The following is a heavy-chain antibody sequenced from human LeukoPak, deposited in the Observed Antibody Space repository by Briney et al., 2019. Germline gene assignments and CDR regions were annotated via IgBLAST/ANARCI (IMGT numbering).Heavy chain of an antibody. J-gene: IGHJ6*02. CDR2: ISSSSSYI. D-gene: IGHD2-2*01. CDR3: ARDVALDIVVVPAADKDYYYYGMDV. V-gene: IGHV3-21*01. CDR1: GFTFSSYS. Sequence: PGGSLRLSCAASGFTFSSYSMNWVRQAPGKGLEWVSSISSSSSYIYYADSVKGRFTISRDNAKNSLYLQMNSLRAEDTAVYYCARDVALDIVVVPAADKDYYYYGMDVWGQGTTVTVSS.